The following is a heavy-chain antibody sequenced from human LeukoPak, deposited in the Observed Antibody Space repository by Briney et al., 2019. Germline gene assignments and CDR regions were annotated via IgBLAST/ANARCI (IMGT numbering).Heavy chain of an antibody. J-gene: IGHJ6*03. V-gene: IGHV3-48*03. D-gene: IGHD2/OR15-2a*01. CDR1: GFTFSSYE. CDR2: ISSSGSTI. Sequence: GGSLRLSCAASGFTFSSYEMNWVRQAPGKGLEWVSYISSSGSTIYYADSVKGRFTISRDNAKNSLYLQMNSLRAEDTATYYCARGEFGDYYYFYMDVWGKGTTVTVSS. CDR3: ARGEFGDYYYFYMDV.